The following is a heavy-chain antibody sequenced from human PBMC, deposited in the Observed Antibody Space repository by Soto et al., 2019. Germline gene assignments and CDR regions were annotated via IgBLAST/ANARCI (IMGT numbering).Heavy chain of an antibody. CDR3: ARVMAYEQQLVPFDY. D-gene: IGHD6-13*01. Sequence: QVQLVQSGAEVKKPGASVKVSCKTSGYTFIGYYLNWVRQAPGQGLEWMGWVNLHTGGTYYAQKFDGRVTMTRDTSTYTAYMELSGLKFDDTATYFCARVMAYEQQLVPFDYWGQGTLGTVSS. CDR2: VNLHTGGT. CDR1: GYTFIGYY. J-gene: IGHJ4*02. V-gene: IGHV1-2*02.